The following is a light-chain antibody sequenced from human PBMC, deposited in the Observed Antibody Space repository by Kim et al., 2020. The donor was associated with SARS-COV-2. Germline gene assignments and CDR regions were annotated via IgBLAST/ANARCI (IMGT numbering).Light chain of an antibody. V-gene: IGLV1-51*01. CDR2: DNN. CDR3: GTWDSSLSGVV. CDR1: RPNIGNNY. Sequence: GQKVTISCSGTRPNIGNNYVAWYQQRPGTAPKLLVYDNNARPSGIPDRFSGSKSGTSATLVITGLQTVDEADYYCGTWDSSLSGVVFGGGTQLTVL. J-gene: IGLJ2*01.